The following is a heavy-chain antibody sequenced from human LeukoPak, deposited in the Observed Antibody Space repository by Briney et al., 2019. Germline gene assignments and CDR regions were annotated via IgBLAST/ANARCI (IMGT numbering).Heavy chain of an antibody. Sequence: ASVKVSCKVSGYTFTGYYMHWVRQAPGQGLEWMGRINPNSGGTNYAQKFQGRVTMTRDTSISTAYMELSRLRSDDTAVYYCARGYYYDSSGQITWGQGTLVTVSS. D-gene: IGHD3-22*01. CDR1: GYTFTGYY. CDR2: INPNSGGT. J-gene: IGHJ4*02. V-gene: IGHV1-2*06. CDR3: ARGYYYDSSGQIT.